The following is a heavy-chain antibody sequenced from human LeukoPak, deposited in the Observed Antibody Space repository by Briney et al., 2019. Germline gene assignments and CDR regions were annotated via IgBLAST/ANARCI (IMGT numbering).Heavy chain of an antibody. CDR1: GFTFSSYS. D-gene: IGHD6-13*01. CDR2: ISSSSSTI. J-gene: IGHJ5*02. V-gene: IGHV3-48*02. Sequence: GGSLRLSCAASGFTFSSYSMNWVRQAPGKGLEWVSYISSSSSTIYYADSVKGRFTISRDNAKNSLYLQMNSLRDEDTAMYYCARGPSLIAAADSYNWFDPWGQGTLVTVSS. CDR3: ARGPSLIAAADSYNWFDP.